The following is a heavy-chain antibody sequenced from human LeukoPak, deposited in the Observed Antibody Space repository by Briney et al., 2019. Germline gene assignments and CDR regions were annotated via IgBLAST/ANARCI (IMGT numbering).Heavy chain of an antibody. CDR1: GYTFTSYG. D-gene: IGHD6-6*01. V-gene: IGHV1-18*01. CDR2: ISAYNGNT. CDR3: ARNGEIAARQDNDAFDI. J-gene: IGHJ3*02. Sequence: ASVKVSCKASGYTFTSYGISWVRQAPGQGLEWMGWISAYNGNTNYAQKLQGRVTMTTDTSTSTAYMELRSLRSDDTAVYYCARNGEIAARQDNDAFDIWGQGTMVTVSS.